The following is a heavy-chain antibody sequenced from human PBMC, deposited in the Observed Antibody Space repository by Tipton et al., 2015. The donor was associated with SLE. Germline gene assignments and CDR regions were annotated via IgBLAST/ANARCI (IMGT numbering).Heavy chain of an antibody. CDR3: ARGPSAFGVLYMDV. V-gene: IGHV4-34*01. CDR1: GGSFSGYY. D-gene: IGHD3-10*01. CDR2: INHSGST. Sequence: TLSLTCAVYGGSFSGYYWSWIRQPPGKGLEWIGEINHSGSTNYNPSLKSRVTISVDTSKNQFSLKLNSVTAADTAVYYCARGPSAFGVLYMDVWGKGTTVTVSS. J-gene: IGHJ6*03.